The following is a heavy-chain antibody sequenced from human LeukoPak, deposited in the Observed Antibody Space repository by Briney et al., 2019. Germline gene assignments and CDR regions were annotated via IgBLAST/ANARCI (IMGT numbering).Heavy chain of an antibody. CDR2: ISYDGSDK. J-gene: IGHJ4*02. Sequence: GGTLRLSCAASRFTFSSYAMHWVRQAPGRGLEWVVLISYDGSDKYYADSVKGRFTIARDNSKNTLYLQMNSLRIEGTAVYDCASLYSSGWYLTDYWGQGTLVTVSS. V-gene: IGHV3-30-3*01. D-gene: IGHD6-19*01. CDR3: ASLYSSGWYLTDY. CDR1: RFTFSSYA.